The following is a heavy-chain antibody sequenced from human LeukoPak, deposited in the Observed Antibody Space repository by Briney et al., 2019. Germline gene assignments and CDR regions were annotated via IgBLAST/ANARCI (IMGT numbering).Heavy chain of an antibody. CDR2: ISGSGGST. J-gene: IGHJ4*02. CDR1: GFTFSSYA. Sequence: AGGSLRLSCAASGFTFSSYAMSWVRQAPGKGLEWVSAISGSGGSTYYADSVKGRFTISRDNSKNTLYLQMNSLRAEDTAVYYCARGTIAAAGYYYFDYWGQGTQVTVSS. CDR3: ARGTIAAAGYYYFDY. D-gene: IGHD6-13*01. V-gene: IGHV3-23*01.